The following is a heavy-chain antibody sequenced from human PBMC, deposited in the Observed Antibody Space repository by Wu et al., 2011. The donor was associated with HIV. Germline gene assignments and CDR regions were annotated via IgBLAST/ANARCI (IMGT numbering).Heavy chain of an antibody. Sequence: QVQLVQSGAEVKKPGSSVKVSCKASGGTFSSYAISWVRQAPGQGLEWMGGIIPIFGTANYAQKFQGRVTITTDESTTTAYMELSSLRSEDTAVYYCARYCGGDCSSHPLQHHAYYYYALDVWAKGPRSPSP. CDR1: GGTFSSYA. V-gene: IGHV1-69*05. D-gene: IGHD2-21*02. CDR2: IIPIFGTA. J-gene: IGHJ6*02. CDR3: ARYCGGDCSSHPLQHHAYYYYALDV.